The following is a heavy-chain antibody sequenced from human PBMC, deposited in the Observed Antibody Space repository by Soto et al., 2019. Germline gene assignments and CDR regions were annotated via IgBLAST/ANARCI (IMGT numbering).Heavy chain of an antibody. V-gene: IGHV3-21*01. CDR2: ISSTSSYT. CDR3: ARDLALAGNY. D-gene: IGHD6-19*01. CDR1: GFTFSSYA. J-gene: IGHJ4*02. Sequence: SGGSLRLSCAGSGFTFSSYAMNWVRQTQEKGLEWVSSISSTSSYTHYSDSVKGRFTVSRDNANNSLFLQMNSLRAEDTATYYCARDLALAGNYWGQGVLVTVSS.